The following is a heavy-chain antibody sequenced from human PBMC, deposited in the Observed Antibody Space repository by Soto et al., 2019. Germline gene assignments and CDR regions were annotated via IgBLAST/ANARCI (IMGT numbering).Heavy chain of an antibody. V-gene: IGHV4-38-2*01. CDR1: GYSISSGYY. J-gene: IGHJ4*02. CDR2: IYHSGST. D-gene: IGHD4-4*01. Sequence: SETLSLTCAVSGYSISSGYYLSWIRQPPGKGLEWIGSIYHSGSTYYNPPLKSRVTISVDTSKNQFSLKLSSVTAADTAVYYCASHHLVTTIVYWGQGTLVTVSS. CDR3: ASHHLVTTIVY.